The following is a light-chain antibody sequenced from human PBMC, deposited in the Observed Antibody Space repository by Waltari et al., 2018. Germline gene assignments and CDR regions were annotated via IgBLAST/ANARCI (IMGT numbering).Light chain of an antibody. Sequence: YELTQPPSVSVSPGQTASIPCSGHTLGANYVSWYQMKPGQSPVLVIYQVSQRPSGXXEXFSGSNSGNTATLTISGTQAMDEADYYCQAWDSSTVVFGGGTKLTVL. CDR2: QVS. CDR3: QAWDSSTVV. J-gene: IGLJ2*01. CDR1: TLGANY. V-gene: IGLV3-1*01.